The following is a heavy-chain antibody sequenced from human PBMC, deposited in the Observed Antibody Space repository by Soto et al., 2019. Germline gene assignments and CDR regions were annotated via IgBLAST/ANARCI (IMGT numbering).Heavy chain of an antibody. Sequence: ASVKVSCKGSGYSFTSYWIGWVRQIPGKGLEWMGIIYPGDSDTRYSPSFQGQVTISADKSISTAYLQWSSLKASDTAMYYCARRITMVRGVIDAFDIWGQGTMVTVSS. CDR3: ARRITMVRGVIDAFDI. CDR2: IYPGDSDT. CDR1: GYSFTSYW. J-gene: IGHJ3*02. V-gene: IGHV5-51*01. D-gene: IGHD3-10*01.